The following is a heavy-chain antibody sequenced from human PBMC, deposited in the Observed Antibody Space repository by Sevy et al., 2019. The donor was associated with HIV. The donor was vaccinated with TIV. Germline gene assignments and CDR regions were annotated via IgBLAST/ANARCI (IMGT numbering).Heavy chain of an antibody. CDR3: AKCLAPVTNQWSFDP. V-gene: IGHV3-23*01. CDR2: NTSNGGST. Sequence: SLRHSCAASGFTFSSSAMTWVRQAAGKELDWVSANTSNGGSTFYADSLNGRVTISRDISQNTLFLQMNSLRAEDTAVYYCAKCLAPVTNQWSFDPWGQGTLVTVSS. D-gene: IGHD4-17*01. CDR1: GFTFSSSA. J-gene: IGHJ5*02.